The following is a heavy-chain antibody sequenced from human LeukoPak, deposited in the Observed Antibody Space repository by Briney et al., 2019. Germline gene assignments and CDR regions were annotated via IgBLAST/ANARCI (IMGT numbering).Heavy chain of an antibody. V-gene: IGHV4-34*01. J-gene: IGHJ4*02. CDR1: GGSLSGYY. CDR2: IYHSGTT. D-gene: IGHD3-22*01. Sequence: SETLSLTCAVYGGSLSGYYWSWIRQPPGRGLEWIGEIYHSGTTNYNPSLKSRVTISVDTSKNQFSLKLSSVTAADTAVYYCARLYYYDSSGYIYWGQGTLVTVSS. CDR3: ARLYYYDSSGYIY.